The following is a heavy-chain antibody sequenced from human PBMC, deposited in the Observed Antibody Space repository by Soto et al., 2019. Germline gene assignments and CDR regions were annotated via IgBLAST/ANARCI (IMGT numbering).Heavy chain of an antibody. CDR2: IYYSGST. CDR3: ARDSGGIAPSGDYYYYGMDV. V-gene: IGHV4-31*03. D-gene: IGHD3-10*01. J-gene: IGHJ6*02. Sequence: TLSLTCTVSGGSISSGGYYWSWIRQHPVKGLEWIGYIYYSGSTYYNPSLKSRVTISVDTSKNQFSLKLSSVTSADTAVYYCARDSGGIAPSGDYYYYGMDVWGQGTTVTVSS. CDR1: GGSISSGGYY.